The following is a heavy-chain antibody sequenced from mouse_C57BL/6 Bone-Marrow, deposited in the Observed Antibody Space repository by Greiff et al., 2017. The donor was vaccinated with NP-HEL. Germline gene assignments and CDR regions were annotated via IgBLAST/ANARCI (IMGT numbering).Heavy chain of an antibody. CDR2: ISSGGDYI. CDR1: GFTFSSYA. CDR3: TRDNGNHYYAMDY. V-gene: IGHV5-9-1*02. Sequence: EVMLVESGEGLVKPGGSLKLSCAASGFTFSSYAMSWVRQTPEKRLEWVAYISSGGDYIYYADTVKGRFTISRDNARNTLYLQMSSLKSEDTAMYYCTRDNGNHYYAMDYWGQGTSVTVSS. D-gene: IGHD2-1*01. J-gene: IGHJ4*01.